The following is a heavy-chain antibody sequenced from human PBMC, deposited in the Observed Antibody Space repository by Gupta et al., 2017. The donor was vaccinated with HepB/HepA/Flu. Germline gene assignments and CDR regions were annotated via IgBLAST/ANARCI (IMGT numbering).Heavy chain of an antibody. Sequence: EESGVGGVQPGRSLRLSCAASGFTFGDYGMHWVRQAPGKGLEWVAIIWYDGHSKYYSDSLKGRFTVSRDNSNNILYLQMNSLRVEDTALYYCARGNGQSRPYWYCDLWGRGTLVTVSS. CDR1: GFTFGDYG. J-gene: IGHJ2*01. V-gene: IGHV3-33*01. CDR2: IWYDGHSK. CDR3: ARGNGQSRPYWYCDL.